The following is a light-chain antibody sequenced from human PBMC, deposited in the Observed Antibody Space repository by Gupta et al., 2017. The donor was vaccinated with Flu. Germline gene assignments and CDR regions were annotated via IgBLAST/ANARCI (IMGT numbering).Light chain of an antibody. J-gene: IGLJ3*02. V-gene: IGLV1-44*01. CDR3: AAWDDSLTALSADGSLTGLWV. Sequence: WYQHRPGTAPRLLIYNDNQRPSGVPDRFSGSKSGTSASLAIGGLQSEDEADYYCAAWDDSLTALSADGSLTGLWVFGGGTKLSVL. CDR2: NDN.